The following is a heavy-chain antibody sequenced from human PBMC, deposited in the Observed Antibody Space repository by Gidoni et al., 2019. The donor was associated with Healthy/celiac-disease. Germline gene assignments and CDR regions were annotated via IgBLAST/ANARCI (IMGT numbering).Heavy chain of an antibody. CDR1: GFTFSSYA. Sequence: QVQLVESGGGVVQPGRSLRLSCAASGFTFSSYAMHWVRQAPGKGLEWVAVISYDGSNKYYADSVKGRFTISRDNSKNTLYLQMNSLRAEDTAVYYCARDYGGRRSSSLGNYFDYWGQGTLVTVSS. CDR3: ARDYGGRRSSSLGNYFDY. V-gene: IGHV3-30-3*01. D-gene: IGHD6-6*01. CDR2: ISYDGSNK. J-gene: IGHJ4*02.